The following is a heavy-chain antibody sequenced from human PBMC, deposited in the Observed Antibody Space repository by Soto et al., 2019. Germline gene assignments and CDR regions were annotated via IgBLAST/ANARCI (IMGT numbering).Heavy chain of an antibody. Sequence: ASVKVSCKASGYTFTSYDINWVRQATGQGLEWMGWMSPNSGNTGYAQKFQGRVTMTRNTSISTAYMELSSLRSEDTAVYYCARGRRSDFWSGYSYYYYYGMDVWGQGTTVTVS. D-gene: IGHD3-3*01. J-gene: IGHJ6*02. CDR3: ARGRRSDFWSGYSYYYYYGMDV. CDR2: MSPNSGNT. CDR1: GYTFTSYD. V-gene: IGHV1-8*01.